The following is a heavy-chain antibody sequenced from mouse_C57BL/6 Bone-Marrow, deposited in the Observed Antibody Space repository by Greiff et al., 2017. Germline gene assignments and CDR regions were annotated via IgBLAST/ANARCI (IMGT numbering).Heavy chain of an antibody. CDR1: GFTFKDYY. J-gene: IGHJ2*01. Sequence: VQLKQSGAELVRPGASVKLSCTASGFTFKDYYIHWVKQRPEQGLEWIGWIDPEIGDTEYASKFQGKATITLDTSSNTAYLQLSSLTSEDTAVYYCSSLDGNYFDFWGQGNPLTVAS. CDR3: SSLDGNYFDF. CDR2: IDPEIGDT. V-gene: IGHV14-4*01. D-gene: IGHD2-1*01.